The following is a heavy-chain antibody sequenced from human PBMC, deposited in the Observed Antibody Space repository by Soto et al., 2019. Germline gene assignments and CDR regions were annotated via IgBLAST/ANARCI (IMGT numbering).Heavy chain of an antibody. V-gene: IGHV4-30-2*01. D-gene: IGHD7-27*01. J-gene: IGHJ4*02. CDR2: IYHSGST. Sequence: SETLSLTCAVSGGSISSGGYSWSWIRQPPGKGLEWIGYIYHSGSTYYNPSPKSRVTISVDRSKNQFSLKLSSVTAADTAVYYCAKNWNWGSLVHWGQGTLVTVSS. CDR3: AKNWNWGSLVH. CDR1: GGSISSGGYS.